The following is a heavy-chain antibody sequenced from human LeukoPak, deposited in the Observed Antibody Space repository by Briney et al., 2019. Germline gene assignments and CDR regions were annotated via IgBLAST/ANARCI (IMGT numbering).Heavy chain of an antibody. CDR2: INANTGGT. V-gene: IGHV1-2*02. D-gene: IGHD3-22*01. CDR3: AKVRESGYSSKPFDL. J-gene: IGHJ3*01. Sequence: ASVKVSCKASGYTFTGYYIHWVRQAPGQGLEWMGWINANTGGTSYAQKFQDEVTMTRNTSINTAYMELSRLRSDDTAVYYCAKVRESGYSSKPFDLWGQGTMVTVSS. CDR1: GYTFTGYY.